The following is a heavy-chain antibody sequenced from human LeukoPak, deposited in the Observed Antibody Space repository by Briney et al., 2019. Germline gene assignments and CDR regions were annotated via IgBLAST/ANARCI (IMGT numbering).Heavy chain of an antibody. D-gene: IGHD3-22*01. CDR3: ARPDYYDEYYFDY. J-gene: IGHJ4*02. CDR1: GFTFSSYG. CDR2: IWYDGSNK. Sequence: PGGSLRLSCAASGFTFSSYGMHWVRQAPGKGLEWVAVIWYDGSNKYYADSVKGRFTISRDNSKNTLYLQMNSLRAEDTAVYYCARPDYYDEYYFDYWGQGTLVTVSS. V-gene: IGHV3-30*19.